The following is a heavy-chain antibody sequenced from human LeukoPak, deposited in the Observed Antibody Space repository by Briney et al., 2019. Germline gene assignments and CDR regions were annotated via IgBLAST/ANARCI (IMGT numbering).Heavy chain of an antibody. CDR2: IRYDGTNK. Sequence: GGSLRLSCAASGFTFRSYGMHWVRQAPGKGLEWVAIIRYDGTNKYYADSVKGRFTISRDNAKNSLYLQMNSLRAGDTAVYYCAREKEGYCSRTSCYLDYYYYYMDVWGKGTTVTISS. D-gene: IGHD2-2*01. V-gene: IGHV3-30*02. J-gene: IGHJ6*03. CDR3: AREKEGYCSRTSCYLDYYYYYMDV. CDR1: GFTFRSYG.